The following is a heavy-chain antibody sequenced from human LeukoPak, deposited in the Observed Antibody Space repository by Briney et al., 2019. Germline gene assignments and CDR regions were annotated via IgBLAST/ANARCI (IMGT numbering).Heavy chain of an antibody. CDR3: ARGPKKGLKGSGYVFDY. D-gene: IGHD5-12*01. V-gene: IGHV1-8*01. J-gene: IGHJ4*02. Sequence: ASVTVSCKASGYTFTSYDINWVRQATGQGLEWMGWMNPNSGNTGYAQKFQGRVTMTRNTSISTAYMELSSLRSEDTAVYYCARGPKKGLKGSGYVFDYWGQGTLVTVSS. CDR2: MNPNSGNT. CDR1: GYTFTSYD.